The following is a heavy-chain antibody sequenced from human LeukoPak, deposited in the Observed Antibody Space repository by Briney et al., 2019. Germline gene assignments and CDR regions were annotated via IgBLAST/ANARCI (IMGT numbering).Heavy chain of an antibody. CDR2: IYYSGST. D-gene: IGHD4-23*01. J-gene: IGHJ6*02. Sequence: SQTLPLTCTVSGGSISSGGYYWSWTRQHPGKGLEWIGYIYYSGSTYYNPSLKSRVTISVDTSKNQFSLKLSSVTAADTAVYYCARSGGNSRRYYYGMDVWGQGTTVTVSS. CDR1: GGSISSGGYY. V-gene: IGHV4-31*03. CDR3: ARSGGNSRRYYYGMDV.